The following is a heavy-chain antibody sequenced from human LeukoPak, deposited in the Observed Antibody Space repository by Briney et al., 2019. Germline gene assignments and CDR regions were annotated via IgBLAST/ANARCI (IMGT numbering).Heavy chain of an antibody. CDR1: GGSISSSSYY. CDR3: ARVPRQLRSLDY. J-gene: IGHJ4*02. Sequence: SETLSLTCTVSGGSISSSSYYWGWIRQPPGRGLEWIGSIYYTGTTYYNPSLKSRVTISVDTSKNQFSLKLSSVTAADTAVYYCARVPRQLRSLDYWGQGTLVTVSS. CDR2: IYYTGTT. D-gene: IGHD5-18*01. V-gene: IGHV4-39*07.